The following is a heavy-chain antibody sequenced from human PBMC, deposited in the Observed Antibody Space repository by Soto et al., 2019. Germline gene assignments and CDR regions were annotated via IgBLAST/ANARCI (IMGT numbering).Heavy chain of an antibody. J-gene: IGHJ4*02. CDR2: IYSGGYT. Sequence: EVQLVESGGDLVQRGGSLRLSCAASGFDVSNTDMSWVRQAPGKGLEWVSVIYSGGYTNYADSVKGRFIVSRDSPKNTLYLQMHTRRAEDTAVYYCAREAIIVIAAPEYYFDYWGQETLVTVSS. V-gene: IGHV3-66*01. CDR3: AREAIIVIAAPEYYFDY. CDR1: GFDVSNTD. D-gene: IGHD3-22*01.